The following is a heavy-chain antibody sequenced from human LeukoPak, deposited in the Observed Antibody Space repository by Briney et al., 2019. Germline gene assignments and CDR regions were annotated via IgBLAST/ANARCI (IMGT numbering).Heavy chain of an antibody. CDR3: ARDSSWNHGEYFDY. Sequence: ASVKVSCKASGYTFTGYYMHCVRQAPGQGLEGMGWINPNSGGTNYAQKFQGRVTMTRDTSISTAYIELSRLRSDDTAVYCCARDSSWNHGEYFDYWGQGTLVTVSS. V-gene: IGHV1-2*02. CDR1: GYTFTGYY. D-gene: IGHD1-1*01. J-gene: IGHJ4*02. CDR2: INPNSGGT.